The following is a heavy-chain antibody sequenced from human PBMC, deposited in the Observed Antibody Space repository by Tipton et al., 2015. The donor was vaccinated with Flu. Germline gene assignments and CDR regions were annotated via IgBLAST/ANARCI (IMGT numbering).Heavy chain of an antibody. CDR3: VRGGGPVAARDY. Sequence: QLVQSGGGVARPGGSLRLSCVAPGFAFDDFVMSWVRRVPGKGLEWVSGSNWNGGSTNYADSVKGRFTISRDNGKNSLFLQMNSLRGEDTAFYHCVRGGGPVAARDYWGPGTLVTVSS. CDR2: SNWNGGST. J-gene: IGHJ4*02. CDR1: GFAFDDFV. D-gene: IGHD6-19*01. V-gene: IGHV3-20*01.